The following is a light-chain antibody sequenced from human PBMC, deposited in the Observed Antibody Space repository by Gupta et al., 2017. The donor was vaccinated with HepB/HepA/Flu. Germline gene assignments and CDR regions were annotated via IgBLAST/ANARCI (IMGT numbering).Light chain of an antibody. CDR3: GAWDDNLNGWM. V-gene: IGLV1-44*01. CDR1: RSNIGGNT. J-gene: IGLJ3*02. Sequence: QSVLTQPPSVSGTPGQRVTISCSGSRSNIGGNTVNWYQQLPGTAPKLLIYSNNQRPSGVPDRFSASKSGPSTSLAISGLQSDDEADYYCGAWDDNLNGWMFGGGTKLTVL. CDR2: SNN.